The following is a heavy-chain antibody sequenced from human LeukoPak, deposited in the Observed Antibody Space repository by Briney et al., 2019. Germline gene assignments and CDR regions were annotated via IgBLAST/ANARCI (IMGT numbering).Heavy chain of an antibody. V-gene: IGHV3-23*01. CDR3: AKSQQPVYSSSWYYALLTFDC. CDR2: ISGSGGST. J-gene: IGHJ4*02. D-gene: IGHD6-13*01. CDR1: GFTFSSYA. Sequence: PGGSLRLSCAASGFTFSSYAMSWVRQAPGKGLEWVSAISGSGGSTYYADSVKGRFTISRDNSKNTLYLQMNSLRAEDTAVYYCAKSQQPVYSSSWYYALLTFDCWGQGTLVTVSS.